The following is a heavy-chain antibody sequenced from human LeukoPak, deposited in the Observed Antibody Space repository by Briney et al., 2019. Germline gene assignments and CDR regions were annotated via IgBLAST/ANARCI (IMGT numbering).Heavy chain of an antibody. Sequence: SVKVSCKASGYTFTSYGISWVRQAPGQGLEWMGRIIPILGIANYAQKFQGRVTITADKSTSTAYMELSSLRSEDTAVYYCARESRGYIVVVPAANPLGYWGQGTLVTVSS. CDR1: GYTFTSYG. J-gene: IGHJ4*02. D-gene: IGHD2-2*01. CDR3: ARESRGYIVVVPAANPLGY. V-gene: IGHV1-69*04. CDR2: IIPILGIA.